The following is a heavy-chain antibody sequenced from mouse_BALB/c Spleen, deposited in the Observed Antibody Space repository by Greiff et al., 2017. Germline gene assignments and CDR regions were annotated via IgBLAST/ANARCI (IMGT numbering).Heavy chain of an antibody. CDR1: GFTFSDYY. D-gene: IGHD2-2*01. J-gene: IGHJ3*01. V-gene: IGHV5-4*02. Sequence: EVKLVESGGGLVKPGGSLKLSCAASGFTFSDYYMYWVRQTPEKRLEWVATISDGGSYTYYPDSVKGRFTISRDNAKNNLYLQMSSLKSEDTAMYYCARDGIYYGSPWFAYWGQGTLVTVSA. CDR2: ISDGGSYT. CDR3: ARDGIYYGSPWFAY.